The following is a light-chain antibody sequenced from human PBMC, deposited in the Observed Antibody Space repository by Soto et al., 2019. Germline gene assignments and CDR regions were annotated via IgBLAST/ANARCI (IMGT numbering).Light chain of an antibody. CDR1: QSVASY. V-gene: IGKV3-11*01. CDR2: GAS. Sequence: EIVLTQSPATLSLSPGERATLSCRASQSVASYLAWYQQKPGQAPSLLIYGASNRATGIPARFSGSGSGTDFTLTISSLDPEDFAVYSCHQRSDWPITFGQGTRLEIK. J-gene: IGKJ5*01. CDR3: HQRSDWPIT.